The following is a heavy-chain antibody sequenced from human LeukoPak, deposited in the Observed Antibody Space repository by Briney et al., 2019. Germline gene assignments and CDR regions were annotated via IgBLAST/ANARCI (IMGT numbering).Heavy chain of an antibody. CDR2: IYFDGRS. J-gene: IGHJ2*01. CDR3: ARLRHIEYGTSTQFWYFDL. Sequence: TTSETLSLTCTVSGGSISTYYWSWVRQSPGKGLEWIGYIYFDGRSKCDPSLKSRLTISVDTSNQFSLKLTSVTAADTAVYYCARLRHIEYGTSTQFWYFDLWGRGTLVTVSS. V-gene: IGHV4-59*08. CDR1: GGSISTYY. D-gene: IGHD2/OR15-2a*01.